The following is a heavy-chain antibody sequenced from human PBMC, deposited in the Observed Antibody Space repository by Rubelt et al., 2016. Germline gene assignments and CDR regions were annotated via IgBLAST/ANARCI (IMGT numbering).Heavy chain of an antibody. CDR2: IDSGAVNT. J-gene: IGHJ4*02. Sequence: GGSLRLSCAASGFTFSNYAMTWVRQAPGKGLEWVSAIDSGAVNTYYADSVKGRVTISRDNSKNTLFLQMDSLRDDDTAVYYCVRDGEASASDHWGQGSLVTVSS. V-gene: IGHV3-23*01. CDR1: GFTFSNYA. D-gene: IGHD7-27*01. CDR3: VRDGEASASDH.